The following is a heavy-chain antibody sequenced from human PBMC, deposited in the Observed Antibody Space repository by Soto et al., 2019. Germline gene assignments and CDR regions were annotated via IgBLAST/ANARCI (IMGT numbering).Heavy chain of an antibody. CDR1: GFTFSSYA. V-gene: IGHV3-30*04. J-gene: IGHJ4*02. D-gene: IGHD1-1*01. CDR2: ISYDGTNK. Sequence: GGSLRLSCAASGFTFSSYAMHWVRQAPGKGLEWVAMISYDGTNKYWADSEKGRFTISRDNSKNALYLQMNSLRAEDTAVYYCAKDRRDGEYNSVYDFWGQGALVTVSS. CDR3: AKDRRDGEYNSVYDF.